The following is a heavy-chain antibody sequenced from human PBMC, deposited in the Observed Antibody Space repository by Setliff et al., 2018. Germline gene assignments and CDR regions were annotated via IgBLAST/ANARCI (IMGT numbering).Heavy chain of an antibody. CDR3: AKDLASWSPDR. V-gene: IGHV3-23*01. J-gene: IGHJ4*02. CDR2: ISATGGAT. Sequence: GGSLRLSCAASGFTFSIYSMSWVRQAPGKGMEWVALISATGGATYYADSVKGRFTIFRDNSKNSLYLQMNDLRAEDTAVYYCAKDLASWSPDRWGLGTLVTVSS. CDR1: GFTFSIYS. D-gene: IGHD3-3*01.